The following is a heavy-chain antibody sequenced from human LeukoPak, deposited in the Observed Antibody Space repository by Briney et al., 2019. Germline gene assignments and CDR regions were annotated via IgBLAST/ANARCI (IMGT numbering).Heavy chain of an antibody. CDR3: ARVMATSYYFDY. CDR1: GYTFTSYG. D-gene: IGHD5-24*01. J-gene: IGHJ4*02. Sequence: ASMKVSCKASGYTFTSYGISWVRPAPGQGLEWMGWISAYNGNTNYAQKLQGRVTMTTDTSTSTAYMEVRSLRSDDTAVYYCARVMATSYYFDYWGQGTLVTVSS. V-gene: IGHV1-18*01. CDR2: ISAYNGNT.